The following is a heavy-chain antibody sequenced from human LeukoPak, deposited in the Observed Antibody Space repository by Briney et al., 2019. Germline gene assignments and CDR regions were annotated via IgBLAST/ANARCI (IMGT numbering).Heavy chain of an antibody. D-gene: IGHD1-26*01. Sequence: ASVKVSCKASGYTFTGYYMHWVRQAPGQGLEWMGWINPNSGGTNYAQKFQGRVTMTRDTSISTAYMELSRLRSDDTAVYYCARVGGSYIHWFDPWGQGTLVTVSS. CDR2: INPNSGGT. CDR1: GYTFTGYY. V-gene: IGHV1-2*02. J-gene: IGHJ5*02. CDR3: ARVGGSYIHWFDP.